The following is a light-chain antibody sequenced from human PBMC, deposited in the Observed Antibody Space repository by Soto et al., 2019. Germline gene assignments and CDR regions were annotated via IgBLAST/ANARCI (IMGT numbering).Light chain of an antibody. CDR2: RVS. CDR1: QTISNY. CDR3: QQTYNTPLT. V-gene: IGKV1-39*01. Sequence: DVQMTHPPSSLAASVGDKVTITCRTIQTISNYLSWYHQKPGKAPKLLNYRVSSLSSGIPSRFSVSGSGTDFTLTISSPQTEDFATSYCQQTYNTPLTFGQGTQVEIK. J-gene: IGKJ1*01.